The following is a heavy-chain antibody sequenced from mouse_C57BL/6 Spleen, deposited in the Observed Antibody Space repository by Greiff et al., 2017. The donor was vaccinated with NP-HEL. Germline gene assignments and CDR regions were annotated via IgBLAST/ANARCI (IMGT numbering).Heavy chain of an antibody. D-gene: IGHD1-1*01. CDR3: ARHEDYGNSLGYAMDY. J-gene: IGHJ4*01. CDR2: FYPGSGSI. CDR1: GYTFTEYT. V-gene: IGHV1-62-2*01. Sequence: VKLMESGAELVKPGASVKLSCKASGYTFTEYTIHWVKQRSGQGLEWIGWFYPGSGSIKYNEKFKDKATLTADKSSSTVYMELSRLTSEDSAVYFCARHEDYGNSLGYAMDYWGQGTSVTVPS.